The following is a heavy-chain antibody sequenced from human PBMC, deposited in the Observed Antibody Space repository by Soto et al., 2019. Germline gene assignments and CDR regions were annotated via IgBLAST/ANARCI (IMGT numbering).Heavy chain of an antibody. Sequence: QVQLVQSGAEVKKPGASVKVSCKASGYTFTSYGISWVRQAPGQGLEWMGWTSAYNGNTNYAQKLQGRVTMTTDTSTSTAYMGRRSVRSDDTAVYYSARRQWLVGGYNYAMDVWGQGTTFTVSS. CDR1: GYTFTSYG. V-gene: IGHV1-18*01. CDR2: TSAYNGNT. CDR3: ARRQWLVGGYNYAMDV. J-gene: IGHJ6*02. D-gene: IGHD6-19*01.